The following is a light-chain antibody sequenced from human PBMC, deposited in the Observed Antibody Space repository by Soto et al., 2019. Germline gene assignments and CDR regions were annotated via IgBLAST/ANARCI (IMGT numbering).Light chain of an antibody. CDR2: DAS. Sequence: EIVLTQSPATLSLSPGERATLSCRASQSVSSSLAWYQQKPGQAPRLLIYDASNRATGIPARFSGSRSGTDFTLTISSLEPEDSAVYYCQQRGSWPPLTFGGGTKVEIK. CDR3: QQRGSWPPLT. V-gene: IGKV3-11*01. J-gene: IGKJ4*01. CDR1: QSVSSS.